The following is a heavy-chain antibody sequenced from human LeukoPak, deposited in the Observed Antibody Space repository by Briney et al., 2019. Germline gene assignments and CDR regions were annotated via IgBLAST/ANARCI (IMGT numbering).Heavy chain of an antibody. D-gene: IGHD5-18*01. CDR1: GGSISSSSYY. CDR2: IYYSGST. J-gene: IGHJ4*02. CDR3: ARGRGYSYGRGDY. Sequence: PSETLSLTCTVSGGSISSSSYYWGWIRQPPGKGLEWIGGIYYSGSTYYNPSLKSRVTISVDTSKNQFSLKLSSVTAADTAMYYCARGRGYSYGRGDYWGQGTLVTVSS. V-gene: IGHV4-39*07.